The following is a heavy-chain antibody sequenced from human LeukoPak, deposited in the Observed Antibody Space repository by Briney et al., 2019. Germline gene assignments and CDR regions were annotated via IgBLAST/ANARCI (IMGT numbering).Heavy chain of an antibody. CDR3: ARAQRITIFGVVIHDAFDI. Sequence: SVKVSCKVSGYTLTELSMHWVRQAPGKGLEWMGGIIPIFGTANYAQKFQGRVTITADESTSTAYMELSSLRSEDTAVYYCARAQRITIFGVVIHDAFDIWGQGTMVTVSS. D-gene: IGHD3-3*01. CDR1: GYTLTELS. CDR2: IIPIFGTA. J-gene: IGHJ3*02. V-gene: IGHV1-69*13.